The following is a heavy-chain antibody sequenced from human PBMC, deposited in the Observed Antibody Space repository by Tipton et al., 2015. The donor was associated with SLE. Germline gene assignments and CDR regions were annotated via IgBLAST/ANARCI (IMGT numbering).Heavy chain of an antibody. V-gene: IGHV3-23*03. Sequence: SLRLSCAASGFTFSSYAMSWVRQVPGKGLEWVSVIYSGGSTYYADSVKGRFTISRDNSKNTLYLQMNSLRAEDTAVYYCAKDPLQGGDYYGMDVWGQGTTVTVSS. CDR2: IYSGGST. J-gene: IGHJ6*02. CDR3: AKDPLQGGDYYGMDV. D-gene: IGHD3-10*01. CDR1: GFTFSSYA.